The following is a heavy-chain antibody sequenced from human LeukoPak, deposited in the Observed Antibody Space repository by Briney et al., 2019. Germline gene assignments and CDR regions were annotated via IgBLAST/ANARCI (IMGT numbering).Heavy chain of an antibody. Sequence: PGGSLRLSCAASGFTFSNARMSWVRQAPGKGLEWVGRIKSKTDGGTTDYAAPVKGRFTISRDDSKNTLYLQMNSLKTEDTAVYYCTTETYSSSSDYWGQGTLVTVSS. J-gene: IGHJ4*02. CDR1: GFTFSNAR. CDR3: TTETYSSSSDY. V-gene: IGHV3-15*01. CDR2: IKSKTDGGTT. D-gene: IGHD6-6*01.